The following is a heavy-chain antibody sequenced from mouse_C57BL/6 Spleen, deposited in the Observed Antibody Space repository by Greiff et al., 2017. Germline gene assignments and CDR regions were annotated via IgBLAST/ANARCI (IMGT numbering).Heavy chain of an antibody. CDR1: GYTFTDYN. J-gene: IGHJ1*03. V-gene: IGHV1-22*01. CDR2: INPNNGGT. Sequence: VQLKQSGPELVKPGASVKMSCKASGYTFTDYNMHWVKQSHGKSLEWIGYINPNNGGTSYNQKFKGKATLTVNKSSSTAYMELRSLTSEDSAVYYCAREYYGSRYFDVWGTGTTVTVSS. D-gene: IGHD1-1*01. CDR3: AREYYGSRYFDV.